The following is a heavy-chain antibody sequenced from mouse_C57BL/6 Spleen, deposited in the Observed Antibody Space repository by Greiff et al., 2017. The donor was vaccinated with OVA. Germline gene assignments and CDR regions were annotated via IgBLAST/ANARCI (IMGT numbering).Heavy chain of an antibody. CDR1: GFSLTSYG. J-gene: IGHJ4*01. Sequence: VMLVESGPGLVAPSQSLSITCTVSGFSLTSYGVDWVRQSPGKGLEWLGVIWGVGSTNYNSALKSRLSISKDNSKSQVFLKMNSLQTDDTAMYYCATSTRDYAMDYWGQGTSVTVSS. CDR3: ATSTRDYAMDY. CDR2: IWGVGST. V-gene: IGHV2-6*01.